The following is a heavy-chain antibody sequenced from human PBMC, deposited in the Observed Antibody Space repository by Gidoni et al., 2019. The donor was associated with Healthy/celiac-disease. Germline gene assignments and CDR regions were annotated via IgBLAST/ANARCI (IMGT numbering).Heavy chain of an antibody. V-gene: IGHV3-13*01. CDR1: GFTFSSYD. J-gene: IGHJ2*01. CDR2: IGTAGDT. D-gene: IGHD1-1*01. Sequence: EVQLVESGGGLVPPGGSLRLSCAASGFTFSSYDMHWVRQATGKCLEWVSAIGTAGDTYYPGSVKGRFTISRENAKNSLYLQMNSLRDGDTAVYYCARANWDYWFFDLWGRGTLVTVSS. CDR3: ARANWDYWFFDL.